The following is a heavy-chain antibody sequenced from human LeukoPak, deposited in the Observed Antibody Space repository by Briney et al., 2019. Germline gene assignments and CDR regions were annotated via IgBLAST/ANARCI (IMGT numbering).Heavy chain of an antibody. CDR1: GGSFSGYY. CDR3: ARGLGVDGSGSYLAIFDY. CDR2: INHSGST. D-gene: IGHD3-10*01. J-gene: IGHJ4*01. Sequence: KPSETLSPTCAVYGGSFSGYYWSWIRQPPGKGLEWRGVINHSGSTNYNPSLKSRVTISVDTSKNQFSLKLSSVTAADTAVYYCARGLGVDGSGSYLAIFDYWGQGTLVTVSS. V-gene: IGHV4-34*01.